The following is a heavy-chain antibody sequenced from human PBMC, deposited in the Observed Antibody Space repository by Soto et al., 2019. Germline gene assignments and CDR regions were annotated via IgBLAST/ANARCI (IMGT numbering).Heavy chain of an antibody. CDR3: ATLGQWLVGDAFDI. Sequence: PGGSLRLSCAASGFTFSSYGMHWVRQAPGKGLEWVAVISYDGSNKYYADSVKGRFTISRDNSKNTLYLQMNSLRAEDTAVYYCATLGQWLVGDAFDIWGQGTMVTVS. CDR2: ISYDGSNK. CDR1: GFTFSSYG. D-gene: IGHD6-19*01. V-gene: IGHV3-30*03. J-gene: IGHJ3*02.